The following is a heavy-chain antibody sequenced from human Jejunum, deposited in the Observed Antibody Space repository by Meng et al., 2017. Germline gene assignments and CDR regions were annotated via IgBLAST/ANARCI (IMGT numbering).Heavy chain of an antibody. J-gene: IGHJ4*02. CDR2: TSYSGST. V-gene: IGHV4-30-4*01. D-gene: IGHD3-3*01. Sequence: QVQLQESGPGLVQTSQTLSPTCSVYGDSSSRSDYYWSWIRQPPGKGLEWIGYTSYSGSTYFNPSLKGRVTISVDGSKNQFSLKLTSVTAADTAVYHCARGPHYDSWSGLDFWGQGALVTVSS. CDR3: ARGPHYDSWSGLDF. CDR1: GDSSSRSDYY.